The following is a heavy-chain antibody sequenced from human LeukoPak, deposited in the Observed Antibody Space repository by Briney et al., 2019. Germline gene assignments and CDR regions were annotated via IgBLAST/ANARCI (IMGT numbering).Heavy chain of an antibody. D-gene: IGHD1-26*01. J-gene: IGHJ4*02. CDR1: GDSVPSNSAA. V-gene: IGHV6-1*01. CDR2: TYYRSKWYN. Sequence: SQTLSLTCAISGDSVPSNSAAWNWIRQSPSRGLEWLGRTYYRSKWYNDYAVSVKSRITINPDTSKNQFSLQLNSVTPEDTAVHYCAREGGSYSFKPPYYFDYWGQGTLVTVSS. CDR3: AREGGSYSFKPPYYFDY.